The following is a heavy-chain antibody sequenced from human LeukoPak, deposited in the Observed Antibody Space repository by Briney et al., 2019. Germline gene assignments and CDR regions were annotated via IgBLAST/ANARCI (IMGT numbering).Heavy chain of an antibody. J-gene: IGHJ6*03. CDR1: GYTFTSYG. Sequence: ASVKVSCKASGYTFTSYGISWVRQAPGQGLEWMGWISAYNGNTNYAQKLQGRVTMTTDTSTSTAYMELRSLRSDDTAVYYCARADSSSWPPYYYYMDVWGKGTTVTISS. CDR3: ARADSSSWPPYYYYMDV. CDR2: ISAYNGNT. V-gene: IGHV1-18*01. D-gene: IGHD6-13*01.